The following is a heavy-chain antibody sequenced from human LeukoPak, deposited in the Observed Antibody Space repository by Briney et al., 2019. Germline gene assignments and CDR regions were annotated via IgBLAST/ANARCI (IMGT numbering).Heavy chain of an antibody. CDR1: GGSISSGGYY. Sequence: SETLSLTCTVSGGSISSGGYYWSWIRQHPGKGLEWIGYIYYSGSTYYNPSLKSRVTISVDTSKNQFSLKLSSVIAADTAVYYCARGEEGNRHFDYWGQGTLVTVSS. CDR3: ARGEEGNRHFDY. J-gene: IGHJ4*02. D-gene: IGHD1-26*01. CDR2: IYYSGST. V-gene: IGHV4-31*03.